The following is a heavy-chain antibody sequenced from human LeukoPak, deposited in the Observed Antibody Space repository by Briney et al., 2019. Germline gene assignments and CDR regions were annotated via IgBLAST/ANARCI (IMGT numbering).Heavy chain of an antibody. CDR1: GGSFSGYY. CDR3: ARDPYY. CDR2: INHSGST. Sequence: SETLSLTCAVYGGSFSGYYWSWIRQPPGKGLEWIGEINHSGSTNYNPSLKSRVTISVDTSKNQFSLKLSSVTAADTAVYYCARDPYYWGQGTLVTVSS. J-gene: IGHJ4*02. V-gene: IGHV4-34*01.